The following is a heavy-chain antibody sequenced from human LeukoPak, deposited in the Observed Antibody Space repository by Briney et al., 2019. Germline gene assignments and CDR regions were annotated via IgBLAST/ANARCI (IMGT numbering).Heavy chain of an antibody. CDR3: ARDQPTNWWNSEGSLFDY. CDR2: INPDGSST. V-gene: IGHV3-74*01. CDR1: EFTFSNYW. D-gene: IGHD2-8*02. J-gene: IGHJ4*02. Sequence: GGSLRLSCAASEFTFSNYWMHWVRQAPGKGLVWVSRINPDGSSTRYADSVNGRFTISRDNAKNTLYLQMNSLRDEDTAVYYCARDQPTNWWNSEGSLFDYWGQGTPVTVSS.